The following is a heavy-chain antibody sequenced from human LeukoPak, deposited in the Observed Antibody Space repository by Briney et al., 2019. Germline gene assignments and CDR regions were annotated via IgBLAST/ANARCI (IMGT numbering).Heavy chain of an antibody. J-gene: IGHJ4*02. CDR2: IYPGDSDT. CDR3: ARPPYYDFWNGYYADY. CDR1: GYPFTRFW. Sequence: GESLKISCKGSGYPFTRFWIDWVRQMPGKGVEGRGIIYPGDSDTRYSTSFQGQVTISVDKSINTAYLQWSSLKASDTAMYYCARPPYYDFWNGYYADYWGQGTLVSVSS. D-gene: IGHD3-3*01. V-gene: IGHV5-51*01.